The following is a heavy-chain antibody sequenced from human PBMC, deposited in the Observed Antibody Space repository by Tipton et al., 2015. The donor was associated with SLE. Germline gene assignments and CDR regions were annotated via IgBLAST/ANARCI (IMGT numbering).Heavy chain of an antibody. D-gene: IGHD2-2*01. V-gene: IGHV4-59*11. CDR3: ARDTQPTI. Sequence: TLSLTCTVSGGSISSHYWSWIRQPPGKGLEWIGYIYYSGSTNYNPSLKSRVTISVDTSKNQFSLKLSSVTAADTAVYYCARDTQPTIWGQGTMVTVSS. CDR1: GGSISSHY. CDR2: IYYSGST. J-gene: IGHJ3*02.